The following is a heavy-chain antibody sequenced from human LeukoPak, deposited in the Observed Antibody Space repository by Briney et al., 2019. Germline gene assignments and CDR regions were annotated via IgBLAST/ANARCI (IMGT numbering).Heavy chain of an antibody. V-gene: IGHV4-39*01. J-gene: IGHJ4*02. CDR3: ARHDCGGDCYSSGLIDY. CDR2: ISYSGNT. CDR1: IGTISSGSYY. D-gene: IGHD2-21*02. Sequence: PSETLSLTCTVSIGTISSGSYYWGWIRQPPGRGLEWIGSISYSGNTYYNASLKSRVIISVDTSTDQFSLKVRFVTAADTAVYYCARHDCGGDCYSSGLIDYWGQGILVTVSS.